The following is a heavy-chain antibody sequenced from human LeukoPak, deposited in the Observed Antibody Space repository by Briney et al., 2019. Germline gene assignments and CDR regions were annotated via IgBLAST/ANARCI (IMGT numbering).Heavy chain of an antibody. D-gene: IGHD1-1*01. CDR2: IYNSGST. Sequence: SETLSLTCTVSGGSIRSDYWSWIRQPPGKGLAWIGYIYNSGSTNYSPSPRVSISADTSKNQFSLELSSVTAADTAVYYCARHLEGHYYMDVWGKGTTVTVSS. J-gene: IGHJ6*03. CDR3: ARHLEGHYYMDV. CDR1: GGSIRSDY. V-gene: IGHV4-59*08.